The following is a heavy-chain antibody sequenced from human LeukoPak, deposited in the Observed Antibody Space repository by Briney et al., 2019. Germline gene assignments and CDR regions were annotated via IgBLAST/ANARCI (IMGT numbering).Heavy chain of an antibody. V-gene: IGHV3-23*01. Sequence: GGSLRLSCAASGFTFSSYAMSWVRQAPGKGRESVSAISSSGSGTYYADSVKGRFAISRDSSKNTLYLQMNSLRAEDTAVYYCAKDRSQLWLSYFDYWGQGTLVTASS. D-gene: IGHD5-18*01. J-gene: IGHJ4*02. CDR2: ISSSGSGT. CDR1: GFTFSSYA. CDR3: AKDRSQLWLSYFDY.